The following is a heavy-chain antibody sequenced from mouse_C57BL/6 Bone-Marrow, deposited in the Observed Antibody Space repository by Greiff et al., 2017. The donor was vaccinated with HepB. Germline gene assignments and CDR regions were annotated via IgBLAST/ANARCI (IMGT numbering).Heavy chain of an antibody. D-gene: IGHD3-3*01. V-gene: IGHV5-4*01. CDR2: ISDGGSYT. J-gene: IGHJ3*01. Sequence: EVMLVESGGGLVKPGGSLKLSCAASGFTFSSYAMSWVRQTPEKRREWVATISDGGSYTYYPDNVKGRFTISRDNAKNNLYLQMSHLKSEDTAMYYCARDWTARGWFAYWGQGTLVTVSA. CDR3: ARDWTARGWFAY. CDR1: GFTFSSYA.